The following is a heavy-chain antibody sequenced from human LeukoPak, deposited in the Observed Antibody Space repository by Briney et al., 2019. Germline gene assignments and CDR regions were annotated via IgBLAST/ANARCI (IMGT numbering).Heavy chain of an antibody. CDR3: AKGPLRGTAAAVDY. CDR1: GFTFNNYG. D-gene: IGHD2-2*01. CDR2: ISYDGRNK. Sequence: GKSLRLSCAASGFTFNNYGMHWVRQAPGKGLEWVAVISYDGRNKHYPDSVKGRFTISRDISTDTLWLQMDSLRTEDTAVYYCAKGPLRGTAAAVDYWGQGTLVTVSS. V-gene: IGHV3-30*18. J-gene: IGHJ4*02.